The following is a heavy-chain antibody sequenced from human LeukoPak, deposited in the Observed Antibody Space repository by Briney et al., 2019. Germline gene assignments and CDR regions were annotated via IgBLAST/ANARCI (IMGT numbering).Heavy chain of an antibody. CDR1: GGSFSGYD. Sequence: PSETLSLTCAVYGGSFSGYDWTWIRQPPGKVLQWIGEINHSGTTNYNPSLKSRVTISVDTSQNQFSLKLSSVTAADTAVYYCARARGIVVVLAEDCYFDYWGQGTLVAVSS. J-gene: IGHJ4*02. V-gene: IGHV4-34*01. D-gene: IGHD2-15*01. CDR3: ARARGIVVVLAEDCYFDY. CDR2: INHSGTT.